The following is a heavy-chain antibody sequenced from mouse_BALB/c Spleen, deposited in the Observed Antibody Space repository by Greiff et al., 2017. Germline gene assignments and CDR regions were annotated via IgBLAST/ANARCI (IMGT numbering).Heavy chain of an antibody. V-gene: IGHV1S56*01. CDR2: IYPGDGST. CDR3: ARGALRLPLYYFDY. Sequence: QVQLQQSGPELVKPGASVKMSCKASGYTFTSYYIHWVKQRPGQGLEWIGWIYPGDGSTKYNEKFKGKTTLTADKSSSTAYMLLSSLTSEDSAIYFGARGALRLPLYYFDYWGQGTTLTVSS. J-gene: IGHJ2*01. CDR1: GYTFTSYY. D-gene: IGHD1-2*01.